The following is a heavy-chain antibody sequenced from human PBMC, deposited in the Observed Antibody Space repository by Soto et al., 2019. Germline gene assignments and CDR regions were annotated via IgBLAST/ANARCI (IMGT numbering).Heavy chain of an antibody. J-gene: IGHJ4*02. CDR3: ARDQMGYSSSWLAY. V-gene: IGHV3-30-3*01. Sequence: LRLSCAASGFTFSSYAMHWVRQAPGKGLEWVAVISYDGSNKYYADSVKGRFTISRDNSKSTLYLQMNSLRAEDTAVYYCARDQMGYSSSWLAYWGQGTLVTVSS. D-gene: IGHD6-13*01. CDR2: ISYDGSNK. CDR1: GFTFSSYA.